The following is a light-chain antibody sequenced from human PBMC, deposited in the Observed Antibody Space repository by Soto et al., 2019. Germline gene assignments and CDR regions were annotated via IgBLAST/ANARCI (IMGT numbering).Light chain of an antibody. CDR2: GNN. CDR1: SSNIGAGYD. J-gene: IGLJ3*02. CDR3: QSYDSSLSGWV. Sequence: QSVLTQPPSVSGAPGQRVTISCTGRSSNIGAGYDVHWYQQLPGTAPKLLIFGNNKRPSGVPDRFSGSKSGTSASLAITGLQAEDEAVYYCQSYDSSLSGWVFGGGTKLTVL. V-gene: IGLV1-40*01.